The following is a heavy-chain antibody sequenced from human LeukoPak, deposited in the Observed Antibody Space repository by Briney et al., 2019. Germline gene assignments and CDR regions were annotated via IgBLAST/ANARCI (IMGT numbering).Heavy chain of an antibody. CDR2: IYCGGST. V-gene: IGHV3-53*01. D-gene: IGHD5-12*01. CDR3: ARVSGGYDPLRSYWYFDL. J-gene: IGHJ2*01. CDR1: GFTVSSNY. Sequence: SGGSLRLSCAASGFTVSSNYMSRVRQAPGKGLEWVSVIYCGGSTYYADSVKGRFTISRDNSKNTLYLQMNSLRAEDTAVYYCARVSGGYDPLRSYWYFDLWGRGTLVTVSS.